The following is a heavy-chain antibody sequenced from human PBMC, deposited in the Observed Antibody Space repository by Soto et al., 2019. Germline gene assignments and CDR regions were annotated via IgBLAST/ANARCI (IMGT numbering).Heavy chain of an antibody. Sequence: SLRLSCAASGFTFSSYAMHWVRQAPGKGLEWVAVISYDGSNKYYADSVKGRFTISRDNSKNTLYLQMNSLRAEDTAVYYCATVMTTRNRNNYYYYYGMDVWGQGTTVTVSS. J-gene: IGHJ6*02. D-gene: IGHD4-17*01. V-gene: IGHV3-30-3*01. CDR3: ATVMTTRNRNNYYYYYGMDV. CDR2: ISYDGSNK. CDR1: GFTFSSYA.